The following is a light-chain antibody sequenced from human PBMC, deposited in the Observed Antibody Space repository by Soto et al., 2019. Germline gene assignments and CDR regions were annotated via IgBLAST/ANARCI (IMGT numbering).Light chain of an antibody. J-gene: IGLJ3*02. CDR1: SSDVGSYNL. CDR3: SSYTGTSPPLV. CDR2: DVS. Sequence: QSALTQPASVSGSPGQSITISCTGTSSDVGSYNLVSWYQQHPGKDPKLMISDVSNRPSGISNRFSGSKSGNTASLTISGLQAEDEADYYCSSYTGTSPPLVFGGGTKLTVL. V-gene: IGLV2-14*02.